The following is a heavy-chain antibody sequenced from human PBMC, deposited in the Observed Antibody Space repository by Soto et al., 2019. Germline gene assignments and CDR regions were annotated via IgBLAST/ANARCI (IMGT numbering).Heavy chain of an antibody. CDR1: GYTFTSYY. J-gene: IGHJ6*02. D-gene: IGHD6-19*01. V-gene: IGHV1-46*03. Sequence: QVQLVQSGAEVKKPGASVKVSCKASGYTFTSYYMHWVRQAPGQGLEWMGIINPSGGSTSYAQKFQGRVTMTRDTSTSTVYMELSSLRSEDTAVYYCARDQLGSGWYGLEGVYYYGMDVWGQGTTVTVSS. CDR2: INPSGGST. CDR3: ARDQLGSGWYGLEGVYYYGMDV.